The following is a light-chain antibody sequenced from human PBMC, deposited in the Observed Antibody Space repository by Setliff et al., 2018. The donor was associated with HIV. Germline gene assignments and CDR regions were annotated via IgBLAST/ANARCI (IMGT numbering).Light chain of an antibody. Sequence: QSVLTQPASVSGSPGQSITISCTGTSSDVGGYNYVSWYQQHPDKAPKLMIYDVTNRPSGVSNRFSGSKSGNTASLTVSGLQAADEAHYYCSSYTSRSSWVFGGGTQLTVL. CDR1: SSDVGGYNY. J-gene: IGLJ3*02. V-gene: IGLV2-14*01. CDR3: SSYTSRSSWV. CDR2: DVT.